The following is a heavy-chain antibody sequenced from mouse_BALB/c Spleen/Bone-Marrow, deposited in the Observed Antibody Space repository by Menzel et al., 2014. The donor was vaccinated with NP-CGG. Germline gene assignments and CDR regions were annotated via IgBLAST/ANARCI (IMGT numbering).Heavy chain of an antibody. Sequence: EVELQQSGVEFVRRGALVKLSCNASGFNIKDYYMHWVKQRPEQGLEWIGWIDPENGNTIYDPKFPGKASITADTSSNTAYLQLSSLTSEDTAVYYCTRWVYYGSSYFFFWDQGATPTVSS. V-gene: IGHV14-1*02. J-gene: IGHJ2*01. CDR2: IDPENGNT. CDR1: GFNIKDYY. CDR3: TRWVYYGSSYFFF. D-gene: IGHD1-1*01.